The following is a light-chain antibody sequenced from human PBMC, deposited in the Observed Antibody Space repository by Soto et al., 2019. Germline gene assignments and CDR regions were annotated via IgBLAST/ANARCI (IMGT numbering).Light chain of an antibody. CDR3: QQYGSSPLT. CDR2: DTS. V-gene: IGKV3-20*01. Sequence: EIVLTQSPGTLSLSVGERVTLSCRASQSVSSYLAWYQQTPGQAPRLLIYDTSNRAPGTPDRFSGSGSGTDYTLTISRLEPADFTVYYCQQYGSSPLTFGGGTTVEIK. CDR1: QSVSSY. J-gene: IGKJ4*01.